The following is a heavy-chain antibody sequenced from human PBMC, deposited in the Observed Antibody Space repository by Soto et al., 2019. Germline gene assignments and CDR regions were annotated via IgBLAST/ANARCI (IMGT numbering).Heavy chain of an antibody. CDR3: ATSVNSAMAFDY. J-gene: IGHJ4*02. D-gene: IGHD5-18*01. CDR2: INPNGGST. CDR1: GYTFTHYY. Sequence: QVQLVQSGAEVKKPGASVKVSCKASGYTFTHYYIHWVRQAPGQGLEWMGIINPNGGSTTSAQKFRAEFTMTRDTSTSTVYMELSSLRSEGSAVYYCATSVNSAMAFDYWGQGTLVTVSS. V-gene: IGHV1-46*01.